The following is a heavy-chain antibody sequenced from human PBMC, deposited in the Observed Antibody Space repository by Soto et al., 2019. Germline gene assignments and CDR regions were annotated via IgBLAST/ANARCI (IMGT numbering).Heavy chain of an antibody. CDR1: GGTFSSYA. CDR2: IIPIFGTA. CDR3: ARVIFPSSSNYYGMDV. V-gene: IGHV1-69*13. Sequence: SVKVSCKASGGTFSSYAISWVRQAPGQGLEWMGGIIPIFGTANYAQKFQGRVTITADESTSTAYMELSSLRSEDTAVYYCARVIFPSSSNYYGMDVWRQGTTVTVSS. D-gene: IGHD6-6*01. J-gene: IGHJ6*02.